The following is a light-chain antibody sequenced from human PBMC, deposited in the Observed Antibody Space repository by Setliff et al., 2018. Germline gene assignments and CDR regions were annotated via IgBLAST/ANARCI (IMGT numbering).Light chain of an antibody. Sequence: QSVLTQPPSASGTPGQRGTISCSGSSSNIGSNTVNWYQQLPGTAPKLLNYRNNQRPSGVTDRFTGSKSGTSASLAISGLQSEDEADYYCAAWDDSLNGEVFGTGTKVT. CDR1: SSNIGSNT. CDR3: AAWDDSLNGEV. CDR2: RNN. J-gene: IGLJ1*01. V-gene: IGLV1-44*01.